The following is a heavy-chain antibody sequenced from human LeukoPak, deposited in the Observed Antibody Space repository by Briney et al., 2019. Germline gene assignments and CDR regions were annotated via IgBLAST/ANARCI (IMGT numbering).Heavy chain of an antibody. J-gene: IGHJ4*02. V-gene: IGHV3-30-3*01. CDR1: GFTFSSYA. D-gene: IGHD3-3*01. CDR3: ARDLYFSEPD. Sequence: GGSLRLSCAASGFTFSSYAMHWVRQAPGKGLEWVAVISYDGSNKYYADSVKGRFTISRDNSKNTLYLQMNSLRAEDTAVYYCARDLYFSEPDWGQGTLVTVAS. CDR2: ISYDGSNK.